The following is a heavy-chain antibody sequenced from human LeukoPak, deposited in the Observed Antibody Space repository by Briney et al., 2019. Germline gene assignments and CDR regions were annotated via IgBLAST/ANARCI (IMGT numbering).Heavy chain of an antibody. V-gene: IGHV1-69*05. D-gene: IGHD6-19*01. CDR2: IIPIFGTA. J-gene: IGHJ4*02. CDR3: ARLSRSGWYWDYFDY. CDR1: GGTFSSYA. Sequence: SVKVSCKASGGTFSSYAISWVRQAPGQGLEGMGGIIPIFGTANYAQKFQGRVTITTDESTSTAYMELSSLRSEDTAVYYCARLSRSGWYWDYFDYWGQGTLVTVSS.